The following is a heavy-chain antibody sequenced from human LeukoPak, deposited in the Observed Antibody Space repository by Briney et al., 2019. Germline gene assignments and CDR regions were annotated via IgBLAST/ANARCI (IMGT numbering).Heavy chain of an antibody. Sequence: GGSLRLSCAASGFTFSSYWMHWVRQAPGKGLVWVSRINSDGSSTSYADSVKGRFTISRDNSKNTLYLQMNSLRAEDTAVYYCARAPGKYSSSSGVDYWGQGTLVTVSS. D-gene: IGHD6-6*01. CDR3: ARAPGKYSSSSGVDY. CDR1: GFTFSSYW. J-gene: IGHJ4*02. V-gene: IGHV3-74*01. CDR2: INSDGSST.